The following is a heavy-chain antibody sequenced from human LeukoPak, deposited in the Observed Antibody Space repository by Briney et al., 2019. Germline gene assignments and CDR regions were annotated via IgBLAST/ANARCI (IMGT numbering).Heavy chain of an antibody. D-gene: IGHD4-17*01. CDR3: TRDRRGDYPHFDY. J-gene: IGHJ4*02. CDR1: GFIASDNH. V-gene: IGHV3-49*04. Sequence: PGGSMRLACAASGFIASDNHTSWVRQAPGKGLEWVGFIRVKAYGGTTESAASVKGRFIISRDDSKSIAYLQMNSLETEDTAVYYCTRDRRGDYPHFDYWGQGTLVTVSS. CDR2: IRVKAYGGTT.